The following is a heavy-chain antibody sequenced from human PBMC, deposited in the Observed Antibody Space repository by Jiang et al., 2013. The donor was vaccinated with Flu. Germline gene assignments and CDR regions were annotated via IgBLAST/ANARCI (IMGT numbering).Heavy chain of an antibody. CDR2: IDPSDSYT. V-gene: IGHV5-10-1*01. CDR3: ARRASYDSGTRGLDV. Sequence: RISCKGSGYNFTSYWISWVRQMPGKGLEWMGKIDPSDSYTKYSPSFQGHVTISVDKSISTAFLQWSSLKASDTAIYYCARRASYDSGTRGLDVWGQGTTVTVSS. CDR1: GYNFTSYW. D-gene: IGHD3-10*01. J-gene: IGHJ6*02.